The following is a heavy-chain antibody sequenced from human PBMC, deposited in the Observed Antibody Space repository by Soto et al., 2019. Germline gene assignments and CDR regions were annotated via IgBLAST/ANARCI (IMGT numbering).Heavy chain of an antibody. D-gene: IGHD6-13*01. CDR3: ARHPTAAGGIFYGMEV. CDR2: IYPGDSDT. J-gene: IGHJ6*02. V-gene: IGHV5-51*01. CDR1: GYSFTSYW. Sequence: GESLKISCKVSGYSFTSYWIGWLRQMPGKGLEWMGIIYPGDSDTRYSPSFQGQVTISADKSISTAYLQWSSLKASDTAMYYCARHPTAAGGIFYGMEVWGQGTTVNVSS.